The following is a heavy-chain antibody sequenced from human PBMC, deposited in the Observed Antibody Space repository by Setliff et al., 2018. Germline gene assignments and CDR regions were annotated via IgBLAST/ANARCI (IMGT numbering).Heavy chain of an antibody. V-gene: IGHV3-7*03. CDR3: ARGRPLYSSPVDY. CDR2: IKQDGSEK. Sequence: GESLKISCAASGFSFSSYAMHWVRQAPGKGLEWVANIKQDGSEKYYVDSVKGRFTISRDNAKNSLYLQMTSLRDEDTALYYCARGRPLYSSPVDYWGQGTPVTVSS. D-gene: IGHD6-13*01. CDR1: GFSFSSYA. J-gene: IGHJ4*02.